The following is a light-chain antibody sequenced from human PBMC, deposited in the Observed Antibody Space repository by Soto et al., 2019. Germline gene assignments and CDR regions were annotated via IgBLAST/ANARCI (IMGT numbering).Light chain of an antibody. CDR2: EVN. Sequence: QSALTQPPSASGSPGQSVTISCTGNSSDVGGYKYVSWYQQHPGKAPKLMIFEVNKRPSGVPDRFSGSKSGNTASLTVSGLQAEDEADYYCSSYAGSNNLGVFGTGTKVTVL. CDR1: SSDVGGYKY. V-gene: IGLV2-8*01. CDR3: SSYAGSNNLGV. J-gene: IGLJ1*01.